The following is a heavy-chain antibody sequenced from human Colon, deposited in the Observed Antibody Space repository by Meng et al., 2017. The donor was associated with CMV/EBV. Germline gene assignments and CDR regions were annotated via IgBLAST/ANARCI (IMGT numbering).Heavy chain of an antibody. CDR1: GFTFSDYN. V-gene: IGHV3-21*01. CDR3: VRDQSKGPTNWNYEYYFDH. D-gene: IGHD1-7*01. CDR2: ITGTSLYI. J-gene: IGHJ4*02. Sequence: GESLKISCGASGFTFSDYNMDWVRQAPGKGLGWVASITGTSLYIYYADSVKGRFTISRDNAKNSLYLQMDSLTADDTAVYYCVRDQSKGPTNWNYEYYFDHWGQGALVTVSS.